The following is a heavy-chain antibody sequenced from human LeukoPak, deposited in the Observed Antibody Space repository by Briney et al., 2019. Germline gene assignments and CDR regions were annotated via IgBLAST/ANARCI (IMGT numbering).Heavy chain of an antibody. Sequence: PSETLSLTCTVSGGSISSYHWSWIRQPPGKGLEWIVYIYYSGSTNYNPSLKSRVTISVDTSKYQFSLKLSSVTAADTAVYYCARAPYDILTGYYHYYYGMDVWGQGTTVTVSS. CDR2: IYYSGST. CDR1: GGSISSYH. CDR3: ARAPYDILTGYYHYYYGMDV. V-gene: IGHV4-59*01. J-gene: IGHJ6*02. D-gene: IGHD3-9*01.